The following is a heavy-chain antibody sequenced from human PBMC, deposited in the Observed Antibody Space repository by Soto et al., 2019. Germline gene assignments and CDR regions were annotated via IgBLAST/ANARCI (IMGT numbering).Heavy chain of an antibody. V-gene: IGHV4-31*03. CDR2: IYYSVST. CDR3: ARVTVPAALNWFDP. J-gene: IGHJ5*02. Sequence: TLSLTCTVSGGSISSGGYYWSWIRQHPGKGLEWIGYIYYSVSTYYNPSLKSRVTISVDTSKNQFSLKLSSVTAADTAVYYCARVTVPAALNWFDPWGQGTLVTGSS. CDR1: GGSISSGGYY. D-gene: IGHD2-2*01.